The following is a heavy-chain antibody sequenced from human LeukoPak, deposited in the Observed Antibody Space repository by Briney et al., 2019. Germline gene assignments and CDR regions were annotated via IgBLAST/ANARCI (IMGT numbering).Heavy chain of an antibody. CDR2: ITDDGSRT. D-gene: IGHD3-16*01. CDR3: ATGLGYYYDY. Sequence: GGSLRLSCAASELTFTKYSMHWVRQAPGKGLVWVSRITDDGSRTTYADSVRGRFTISRDNAKNTVYPQMNSLRPEDAAVYYCATGLGYYYDYWGQGTLVTVSS. J-gene: IGHJ4*02. CDR1: ELTFTKYS. V-gene: IGHV3-74*01.